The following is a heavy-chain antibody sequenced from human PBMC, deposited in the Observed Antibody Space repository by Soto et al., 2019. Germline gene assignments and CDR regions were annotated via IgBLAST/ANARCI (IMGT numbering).Heavy chain of an antibody. CDR3: ATRYCIHTTCYVY. D-gene: IGHD2-2*01. Sequence: QVQLQESGPGLVEPSGTLSLTCAVSGGSISSDNWWTWVRQPPGEGLEWIGEIHPNGRTNYKPSLKSRITISVDKSEKQFSLWLTSVTAADTALYYCATRYCIHTTCYVYWGQGTLVTVSS. V-gene: IGHV4-4*02. J-gene: IGHJ4*02. CDR1: GGSISSDNW. CDR2: IHPNGRT.